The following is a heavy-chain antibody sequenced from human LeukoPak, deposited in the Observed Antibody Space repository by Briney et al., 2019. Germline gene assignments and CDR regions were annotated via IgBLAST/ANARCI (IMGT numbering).Heavy chain of an antibody. CDR1: GFTFRSYW. Sequence: GGTLRLSCAASGFTFRSYWMQWVRQAPGKGRVWVSRINCDGSSTSYADSVKGRFSISRDNAKNTLYLQMNSLRAEDTAVYYCARDASPSGWNDHYYYYGMDVWGQGTTVTVSS. CDR2: INCDGSST. V-gene: IGHV3-74*01. CDR3: ARDASPSGWNDHYYYYGMDV. J-gene: IGHJ6*02. D-gene: IGHD6-19*01.